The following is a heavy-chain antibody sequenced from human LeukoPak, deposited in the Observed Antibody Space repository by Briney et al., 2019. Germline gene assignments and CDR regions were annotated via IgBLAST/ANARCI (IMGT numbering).Heavy chain of an antibody. CDR3: TRGSIAYYYMDV. D-gene: IGHD3-22*01. CDR1: GGSISSYY. J-gene: IGHJ6*03. CDR2: IYYSGST. V-gene: IGHV4-59*01. Sequence: ETLSLTCTVSGGSISSYYWSWIRQPPGKGLEWIGNIYYSGSTNYNPSLKSRVTISVDTSKNQFSLKLGSVTAADTAVYYCTRGSIAYYYMDVWGKGTTVTISS.